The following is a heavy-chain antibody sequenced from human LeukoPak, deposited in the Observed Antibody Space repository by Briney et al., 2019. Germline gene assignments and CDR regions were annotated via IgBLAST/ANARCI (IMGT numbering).Heavy chain of an antibody. CDR3: ARSLGATTDFDY. J-gene: IGHJ4*02. V-gene: IGHV1-18*01. D-gene: IGHD1-26*01. Sequence: ASVKVSCKASGYTFTSYGISWVRQAPGQGLEWMGRVSAYNGNTNYAQKLQGRVTMTTDTSTSTAYMELRSLRSDDTAVYYCARSLGATTDFDYWGQGTLVTVSS. CDR2: VSAYNGNT. CDR1: GYTFTSYG.